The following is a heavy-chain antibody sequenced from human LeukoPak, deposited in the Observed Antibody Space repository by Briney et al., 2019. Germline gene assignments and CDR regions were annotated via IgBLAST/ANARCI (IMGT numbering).Heavy chain of an antibody. CDR3: ARGSYCGGDCYGWVDP. CDR1: GYTFTSYG. CDR2: ISTYNGNT. V-gene: IGHV1-18*01. D-gene: IGHD2-21*02. Sequence: GASVKVSCKASGYTFTSYGISWVRQAPGQGLEWMGWISTYNGNTNYPQNFQGRVTMTTDTSTSTAYMELRSLRSDDSAVYYCARGSYCGGDCYGWVDPWGQGTLVIVSS. J-gene: IGHJ5*02.